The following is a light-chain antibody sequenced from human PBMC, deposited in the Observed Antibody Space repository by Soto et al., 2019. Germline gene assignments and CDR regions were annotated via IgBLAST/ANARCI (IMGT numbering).Light chain of an antibody. CDR2: EVS. V-gene: IGLV2-14*01. Sequence: QSFLTQPASVSGSPGQSITISCTGTISDVGGYNYVSWYQLHPGKAPKLMVYEVSNRPSGVSNRFSGSKSGNTASLTISGLQAEDEADYYCSSYKSSTAYVFGTGTKVTVL. CDR3: SSYKSSTAYV. CDR1: ISDVGGYNY. J-gene: IGLJ1*01.